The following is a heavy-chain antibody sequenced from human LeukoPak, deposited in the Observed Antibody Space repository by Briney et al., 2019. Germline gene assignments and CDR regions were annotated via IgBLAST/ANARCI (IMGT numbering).Heavy chain of an antibody. V-gene: IGHV3-49*04. CDR3: TREGTFSSSAPFDY. D-gene: IGHD6-6*01. J-gene: IGHJ4*02. CDR2: IRSKTYGGTT. CDR1: GFTFGDYA. Sequence: GSLRLSCTASGFTFGDYAMNWVRQAPGKGREWLGFIRSKTYGGTTEYAASVKVIGTISRDDSKNIPYLEMNSLQPEDTAIYYCTREGTFSSSAPFDYWGQGTLVPVSS.